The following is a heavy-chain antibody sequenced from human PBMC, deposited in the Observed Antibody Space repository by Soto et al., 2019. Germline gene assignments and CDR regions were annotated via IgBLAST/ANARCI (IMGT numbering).Heavy chain of an antibody. D-gene: IGHD3-22*01. J-gene: IGHJ4*02. CDR1: GFTFSDYY. CDR3: ARDRGYYASSGYYGIFDY. V-gene: IGHV3-11*06. Sequence: QVQLVESGGGLVKPGGSLRLSCAASGFTFSDYYMSWIRQAPGKGLEWVSYISSSSSYTNYADSVKGRFTISRDNAKNSLYLQMNSLGAEDTAVYYCARDRGYYASSGYYGIFDYWGQGTLVTVSS. CDR2: ISSSSSYT.